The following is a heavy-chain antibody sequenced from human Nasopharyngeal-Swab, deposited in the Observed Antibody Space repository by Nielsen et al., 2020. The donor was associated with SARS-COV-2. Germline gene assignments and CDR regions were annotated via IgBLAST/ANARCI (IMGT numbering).Heavy chain of an antibody. Sequence: SETLSLTCAVSGGSIIGSDWWSWVRQPPGKGLDWIGETSHDGHTNYNPSLKSRVTVSVDRSKHQFSLSLNSVTPADTAVYYCASSSSQKRGHDSWGQGTLVTVSS. D-gene: IGHD6-6*01. CDR3: ASSSSQKRGHDS. CDR1: GGSIIGSDW. V-gene: IGHV4-4*02. J-gene: IGHJ4*02. CDR2: TSHDGHT.